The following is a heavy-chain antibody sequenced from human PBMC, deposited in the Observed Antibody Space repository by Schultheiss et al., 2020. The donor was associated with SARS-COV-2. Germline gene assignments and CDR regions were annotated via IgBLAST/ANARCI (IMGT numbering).Heavy chain of an antibody. CDR2: ISSSSSYI. Sequence: GGSLRLSCAASGFTFSSYSMNWVRQAPGKGLEWVSSISSSSSYIYYADSVKGRFTISRDNAKNSLYLQMNSLRAEDTAVYYCARLNMRGDPKGVDFDYWGQGTLVTVSS. J-gene: IGHJ4*02. D-gene: IGHD2-21*02. CDR1: GFTFSSYS. V-gene: IGHV3-21*01. CDR3: ARLNMRGDPKGVDFDY.